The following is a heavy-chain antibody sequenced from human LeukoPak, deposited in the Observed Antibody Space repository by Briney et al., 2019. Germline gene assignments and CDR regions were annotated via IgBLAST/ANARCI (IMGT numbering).Heavy chain of an antibody. J-gene: IGHJ5*02. CDR1: GGSISSYY. V-gene: IGHV4-59*01. CDR2: IYYSGST. D-gene: IGHD6-13*01. Sequence: SETLSLTCTVSGGSISSYYWSWIRQPPGKGLEWIGYIYYSGSTNYNPSLKSRVTISVDTSKNQFSLELSSVTAADTAVYYSARERAGSSWHEGWFDPWGQGTLVTVSS. CDR3: ARERAGSSWHEGWFDP.